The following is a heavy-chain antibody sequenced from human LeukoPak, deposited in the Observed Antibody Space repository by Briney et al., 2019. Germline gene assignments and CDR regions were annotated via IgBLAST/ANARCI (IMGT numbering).Heavy chain of an antibody. Sequence: KPGGSLKLSCAASGFTFSGSAMHWVRQASGKGLEWVGRIKSKTDGGTTDYAAPVKGRFTISRDDSKNTLYLQMNSLKAEDTAVYYCLRYYDRGPGAFDIWGQGTMVTVSS. CDR1: GFTFSGSA. CDR2: IKSKTDGGTT. CDR3: LRYYDRGPGAFDI. V-gene: IGHV3-15*01. J-gene: IGHJ3*02. D-gene: IGHD3-22*01.